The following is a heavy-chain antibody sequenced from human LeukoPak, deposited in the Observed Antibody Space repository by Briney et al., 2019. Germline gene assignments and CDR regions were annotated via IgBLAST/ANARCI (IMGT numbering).Heavy chain of an antibody. D-gene: IGHD2-2*03. Sequence: PSETLSLTCAASGGSISSYYWSRIRQPPGKGLEWIGYIYYSGSTNYNPSLKSRVTISVDTSKNRFSLKLRSVTAADTAVYYCARDGGYCSSTNCYDYWGQGTLVTVSS. CDR2: IYYSGST. J-gene: IGHJ4*02. CDR3: ARDGGYCSSTNCYDY. V-gene: IGHV4-59*01. CDR1: GGSISSYY.